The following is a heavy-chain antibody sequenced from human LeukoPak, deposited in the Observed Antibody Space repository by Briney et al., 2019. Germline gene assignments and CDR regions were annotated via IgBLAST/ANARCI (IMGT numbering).Heavy chain of an antibody. CDR1: GYYFPSYW. Sequence: GESLKISGKSSGYYFPSYWIGWVHQTPGEGLEWIGIIYPCDSDTTYSPSFQGQVTISGDKSISTAYLQWSSLKASDTAMYYCARPNYYGSGSPAGYWGQGTLVTVSS. D-gene: IGHD3-10*01. CDR3: ARPNYYGSGSPAGY. J-gene: IGHJ4*02. CDR2: IYPCDSDT. V-gene: IGHV5-51*07.